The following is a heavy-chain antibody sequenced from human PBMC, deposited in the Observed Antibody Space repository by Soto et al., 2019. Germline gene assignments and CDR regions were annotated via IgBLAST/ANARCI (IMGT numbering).Heavy chain of an antibody. D-gene: IGHD6-13*01. J-gene: IGHJ4*02. CDR3: AREFYSSSSWYGNYYFDY. CDR2: IYTSGST. CDR1: GGSISSYY. Sequence: KPSETLSLTCTVSGGSISSYYWSWIRQPAGKGLEWIGRIYTSGSTNYNPSLKSRVTMSVDTSKNQFSLKLSSVTAADTAVYYCAREFYSSSSWYGNYYFDYWGQGTLVTVSS. V-gene: IGHV4-4*07.